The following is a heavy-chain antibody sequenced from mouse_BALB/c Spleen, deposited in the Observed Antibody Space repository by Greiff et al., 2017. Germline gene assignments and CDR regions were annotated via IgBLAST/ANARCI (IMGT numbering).Heavy chain of an antibody. CDR1: GFTFSSYA. CDR2: ISSGGST. Sequence: EVKLVESGGGLVKPGGSLKLSCAASGFTFSSYAMSWVRQTPEKRLEWVASISSGGSTYYPDSVKGRFTISRDNARNILYLQMSSLRSEDTAMYYCARFDYDLYYAMDYWGQGTSVTVSS. V-gene: IGHV5-6-5*01. CDR3: ARFDYDLYYAMDY. D-gene: IGHD2-4*01. J-gene: IGHJ4*01.